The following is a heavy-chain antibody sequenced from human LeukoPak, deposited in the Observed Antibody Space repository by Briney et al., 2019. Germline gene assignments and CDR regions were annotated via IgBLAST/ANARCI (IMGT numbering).Heavy chain of an antibody. Sequence: SETLSLTCTVSGGSISSYYWSWIRQPPGKGLEWIGYIYYSGSTNYNPSLKSRVTISVDTSKNQFSLKLSSVTAADTAVYYCARVGYCSRTTCYAIDYWGQGTLVTVSS. CDR1: GGSISSYY. J-gene: IGHJ4*02. V-gene: IGHV4-59*01. D-gene: IGHD2-2*01. CDR2: IYYSGST. CDR3: ARVGYCSRTTCYAIDY.